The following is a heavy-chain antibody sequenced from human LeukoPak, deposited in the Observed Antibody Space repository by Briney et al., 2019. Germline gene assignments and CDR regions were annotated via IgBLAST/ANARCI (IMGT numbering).Heavy chain of an antibody. J-gene: IGHJ3*02. CDR3: ARGNAGADAFDI. Sequence: GASVKVSCKASGYTFTSYAMNWVRQAPGQGLEWMGWINPNSGGTNYAQKFQGRVTMTRDTSISTAYMELSRLRSDDTAVYYCARGNAGADAFDIWGQGTMVTVSS. V-gene: IGHV1-2*02. CDR2: INPNSGGT. D-gene: IGHD1-1*01. CDR1: GYTFTSYA.